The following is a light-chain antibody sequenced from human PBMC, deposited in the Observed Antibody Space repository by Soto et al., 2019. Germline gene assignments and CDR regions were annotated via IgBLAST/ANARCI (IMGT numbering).Light chain of an antibody. CDR1: SSNIGSNY. CDR3: ATWDDSLSVLYV. Sequence: QSVLTQPPSASGTPGQRVTISCSGSSSNIGSNYVYWYQQVPGTAPKLLIYSNNQRPSGVPDRFSGSKSGTSASLAISGLRSEDEADYYCATWDDSLSVLYVFGTGTKVTVL. J-gene: IGLJ1*01. CDR2: SNN. V-gene: IGLV1-47*01.